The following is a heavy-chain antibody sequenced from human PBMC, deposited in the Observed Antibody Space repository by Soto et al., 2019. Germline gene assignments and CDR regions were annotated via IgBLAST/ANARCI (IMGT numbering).Heavy chain of an antibody. D-gene: IGHD5-18*01. CDR2: IYPGDSDT. CDR1: GYSFTSYW. Sequence: PGESLKISCKGSGYSFTSYWIGWVRQMPGKGLEWMGIIYPGDSDTRYSPSFQGQVTISADKSISTAYLQWSSLKASDTAMYYRAILPRARATDIDYWGQGTLVTVSS. J-gene: IGHJ4*02. CDR3: AILPRARATDIDY. V-gene: IGHV5-51*01.